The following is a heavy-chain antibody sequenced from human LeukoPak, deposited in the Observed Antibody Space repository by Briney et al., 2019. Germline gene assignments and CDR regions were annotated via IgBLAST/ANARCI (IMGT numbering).Heavy chain of an antibody. Sequence: SETLSLTCTVSGGSISGTDYYWGWIRQPPRRGLEWIAVIYYSGSTYYNPSLKSRVTISVDTSKNQFSLKLASVTAADTALYYCARRDRYYFFDYWGQGTLVTVSS. CDR1: GGSISGTDYY. J-gene: IGHJ4*02. CDR3: ARRDRYYFFDY. V-gene: IGHV4-39*01. CDR2: IYYSGST. D-gene: IGHD3-16*01.